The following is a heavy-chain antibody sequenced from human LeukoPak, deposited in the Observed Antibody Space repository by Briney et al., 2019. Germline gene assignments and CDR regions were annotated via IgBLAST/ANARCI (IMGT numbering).Heavy chain of an antibody. CDR1: DGSISSYY. CDR3: ARHGGNYDFDY. Sequence: PSETLSLTCTVSDGSISSYYWSWIRQPPGKGLEWIGFNYHSGSTNYNPSLKSRVTMSVDTSKNQFSLKLTSVTAADTAVYYCARHGGNYDFDYWGQGTLLTVSS. CDR2: NYHSGST. D-gene: IGHD4-11*01. V-gene: IGHV4-59*08. J-gene: IGHJ4*02.